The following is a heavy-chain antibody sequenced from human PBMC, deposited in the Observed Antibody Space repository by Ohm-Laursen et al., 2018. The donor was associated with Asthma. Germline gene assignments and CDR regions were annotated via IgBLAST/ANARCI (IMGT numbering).Heavy chain of an antibody. CDR1: GFTFSSYA. J-gene: IGHJ4*02. V-gene: IGHV3-53*01. Sequence: SLRLSCAASGFTFSSYAMSWVRQAPGKGLEWVSIIHSDGSRYYADSVKGRFTISRDNSKNTLYLQMDSLGADDTAVYYCARYANLGYWGQGTLVTVSS. CDR3: ARYANLGY. CDR2: IHSDGSR.